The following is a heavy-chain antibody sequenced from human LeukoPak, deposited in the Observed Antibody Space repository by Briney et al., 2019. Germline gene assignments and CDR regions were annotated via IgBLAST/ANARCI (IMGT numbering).Heavy chain of an antibody. D-gene: IGHD6-13*01. CDR1: GGSFSGYY. CDR2: INHSGST. Sequence: PSETLSLTCAVYGGSFSGYYWSWIRQPPGKGLEWIGEINHSGSTNYNPSLKSRVTISVDTSKNQFSLKLSSVTAADTVVYYCARGRRWQQLVNWFDPWGQGTLVTVSS. V-gene: IGHV4-34*01. J-gene: IGHJ5*02. CDR3: ARGRRWQQLVNWFDP.